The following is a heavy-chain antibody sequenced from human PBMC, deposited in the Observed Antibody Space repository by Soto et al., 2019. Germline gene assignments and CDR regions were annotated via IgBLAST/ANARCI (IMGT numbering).Heavy chain of an antibody. CDR1: GGSFSGYY. J-gene: IGHJ4*02. CDR2: INHSGST. CDR3: AFNFDY. Sequence: NPSETLSLTCAVYGGSFSGYYWSWIRQPPGKGLEWIGEINHSGSTNYNPSLKSRVTISVDTSKNQFSLKLSSVTAADTAVYYCAFNFDYWGQGTLVTVSS. V-gene: IGHV4-34*01.